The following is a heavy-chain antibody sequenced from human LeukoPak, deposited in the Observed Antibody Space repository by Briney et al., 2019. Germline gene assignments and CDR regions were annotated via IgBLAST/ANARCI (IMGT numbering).Heavy chain of an antibody. Sequence: SETLSLTCAVSGVSMSHFHWNWFRQPPGKGLEWVGSIFYSEDANYNPSVKSRVTMSVDMSKRQLSLRLTYVTAADTAVYYCAKGETVTTSPFDHWGQGILVTVSS. J-gene: IGHJ4*02. CDR2: IFYSEDA. CDR1: GVSMSHFH. V-gene: IGHV4-59*03. CDR3: AKGETVTTSPFDH. D-gene: IGHD4-17*01.